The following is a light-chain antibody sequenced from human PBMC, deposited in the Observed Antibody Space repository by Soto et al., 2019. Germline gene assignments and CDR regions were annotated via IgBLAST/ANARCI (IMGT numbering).Light chain of an antibody. J-gene: IGKJ1*01. CDR3: HQYGSSPRT. V-gene: IGKV3-20*01. CDR2: GAS. CDR1: QSVTGSY. Sequence: EIVLTQSPVTLSLSPGERATFSCRASQSVTGSYLAWYQQKPGQAPRLLIYGASRRATGIPDRFSGSGSGTDFTVTISRLEPEDFAVYYCHQYGSSPRTFGQGTKVDIK.